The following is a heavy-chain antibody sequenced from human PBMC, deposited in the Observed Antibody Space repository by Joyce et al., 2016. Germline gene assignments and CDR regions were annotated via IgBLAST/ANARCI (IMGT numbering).Heavy chain of an antibody. CDR3: ARDALRKVQGLPYFMDV. CDR1: GIIFSTYS. Sequence: EAQVVESGGGLVQPGGSLRLSCATSGIIFSTYSVNWVRQAPGKGLEWVSYISSSSDTTYYADSVKGRFTISRDNAKNSLYLQMNSLRAEDTAVYYCARDALRKVQGLPYFMDVWGKGTTVSVSS. D-gene: IGHD3-10*01. J-gene: IGHJ6*03. V-gene: IGHV3-48*01. CDR2: ISSSSDTT.